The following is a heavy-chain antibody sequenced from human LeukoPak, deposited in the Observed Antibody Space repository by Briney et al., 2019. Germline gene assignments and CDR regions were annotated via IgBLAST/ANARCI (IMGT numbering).Heavy chain of an antibody. CDR3: ARFDSSGSAVN. Sequence: ASVKVSCKASGYTFTIYDINWVRQATEQGLEWMGWMKPNSGNTGYAQKFQGRVIMTRNTSISTAYMELSSLRSEDTAVYYCARFDSSGSAVNWGQGTLVTVSS. J-gene: IGHJ4*02. CDR1: GYTFTIYD. D-gene: IGHD3-22*01. CDR2: MKPNSGNT. V-gene: IGHV1-8*01.